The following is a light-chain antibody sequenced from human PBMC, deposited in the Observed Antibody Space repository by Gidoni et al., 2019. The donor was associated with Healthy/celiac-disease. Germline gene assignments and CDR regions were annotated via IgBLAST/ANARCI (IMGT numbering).Light chain of an antibody. CDR2: RNS. Sequence: SYHLTQPLSVSLALGQTARITCGGNNIGSKNVHWYQQTPGQVLVMGIYRNSNRPSGIPERFSGSNSGNTATMTISRAQAGDEADYYCQVWDSNTVVFATGTKVTVL. V-gene: IGLV3-9*01. J-gene: IGLJ1*01. CDR1: NIGSKN. CDR3: QVWDSNTVV.